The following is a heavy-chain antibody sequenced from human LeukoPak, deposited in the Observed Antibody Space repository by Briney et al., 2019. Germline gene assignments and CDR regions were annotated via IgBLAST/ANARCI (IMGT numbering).Heavy chain of an antibody. CDR3: AAILPYYGSGSYFPFDY. V-gene: IGHV4-39*01. J-gene: IGHJ4*02. Sequence: SETLSLTCTVSGGSISSSSYYWGWIRQPPGKGLEWIGSIYYSGSTYYNPSLKSRVTISVDTSKNQFSLKLSSVTAADTAVYYSAAILPYYGSGSYFPFDYWGQGTLVTVSS. CDR2: IYYSGST. D-gene: IGHD3-10*01. CDR1: GGSISSSSYY.